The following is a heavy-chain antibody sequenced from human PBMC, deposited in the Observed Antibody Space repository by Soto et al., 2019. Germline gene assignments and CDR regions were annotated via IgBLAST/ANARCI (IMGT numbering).Heavy chain of an antibody. CDR1: AYTFTGYS. CDR2: VNPESGGT. J-gene: IGHJ4*02. V-gene: IGHV1-2*02. Sequence: QVQLVQSGAEVKKPGASVKVSCQTSAYTFTGYSIHWVRQAPGHGLEWMGWVNPESGGTNYVQKFQGRVTMSRDTSIDTAYMELSSLSSDDTAVYFCGCFGGEFDFWGRGTLVTVSS. CDR3: GCFGGEFDF. D-gene: IGHD3-3*01.